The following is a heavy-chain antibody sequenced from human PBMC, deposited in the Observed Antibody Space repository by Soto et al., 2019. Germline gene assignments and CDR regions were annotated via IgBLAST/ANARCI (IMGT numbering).Heavy chain of an antibody. J-gene: IGHJ5*01. D-gene: IGHD6-13*01. CDR2: VYNSGST. Sequence: SEPLSITCTVSGGSISSNYLTWIRQPPGKGLEWIGYVYNSGSTNYNPSLKSRVTISEDTSKSQFSLKVNSMTAADTAVYYCARYRREAVAGYTLDSWGQGIVVTVSS. CDR3: ARYRREAVAGYTLDS. V-gene: IGHV4-59*01. CDR1: GGSISSNY.